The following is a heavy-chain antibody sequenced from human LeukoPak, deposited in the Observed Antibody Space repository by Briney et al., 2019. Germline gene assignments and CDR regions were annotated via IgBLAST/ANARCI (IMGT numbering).Heavy chain of an antibody. CDR1: GFIFDNAW. V-gene: IGHV3-15*01. D-gene: IGHD2-2*01. CDR3: VTLGYCTTTSCYATDGGAFDI. CDR2: IKSKKDGETR. Sequence: PGGSLRLSCAGSGFIFDNAWMSWVRQAPGKGPEWVGRIKSKKDGETRNYAAPVKDRFIISRDDSNNILYLQMNSLRVEDTAVYYCVTLGYCTTTSCYATDGGAFDIWGQGTMVTVSS. J-gene: IGHJ3*02.